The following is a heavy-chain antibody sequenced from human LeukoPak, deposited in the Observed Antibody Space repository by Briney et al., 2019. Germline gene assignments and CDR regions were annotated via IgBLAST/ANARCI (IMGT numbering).Heavy chain of an antibody. D-gene: IGHD3-22*01. J-gene: IGHJ3*02. Sequence: GGSLRLSCAASGFTFSSYSMNWVRQAPGKGLEWVSSISSSSSYIYYADSVKGRFTISRDNAKNSLYLQMNSLRAEDTAVYYCARDPDYYDGSGYPQDAFDIWGQGTMVTVSS. V-gene: IGHV3-21*01. CDR3: ARDPDYYDGSGYPQDAFDI. CDR2: ISSSSSYI. CDR1: GFTFSSYS.